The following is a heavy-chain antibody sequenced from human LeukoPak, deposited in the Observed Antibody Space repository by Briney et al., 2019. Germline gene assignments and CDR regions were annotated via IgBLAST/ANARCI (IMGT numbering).Heavy chain of an antibody. D-gene: IGHD1-26*01. CDR3: ARGGKWELLRSSEY. J-gene: IGHJ4*02. CDR2: ISYDGSNK. CDR1: GFTFSSYA. V-gene: IGHV3-30*04. Sequence: GGSLRLSCAASGFTFSSYAMHWVRQAPGKGLEWVAVISYDGSNKYYADSVKGRFTISRDNSKNTLYLQMNSLRAEDTAAYYCARGGKWELLRSSEYWGQGTLVTVSS.